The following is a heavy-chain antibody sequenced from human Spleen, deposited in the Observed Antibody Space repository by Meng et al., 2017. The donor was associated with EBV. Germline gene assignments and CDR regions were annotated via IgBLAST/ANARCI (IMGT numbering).Heavy chain of an antibody. V-gene: IGHV1-69*01. J-gene: IGHJ4*02. CDR2: IFPMFRTT. Sequence: QVQLVQSGTEVKKPGSSVKVSCEASGGPFTSYAVSWVRQAPGQGLEWMGGIFPMFRTTKYAQKFHGRVTITADESTSTAYMDLSSLTTDDTAVYYCAFRLIGTTVDDYWGQGTLVTVSS. D-gene: IGHD1-20*01. CDR3: AFRLIGTTVDDY. CDR1: GGPFTSYA.